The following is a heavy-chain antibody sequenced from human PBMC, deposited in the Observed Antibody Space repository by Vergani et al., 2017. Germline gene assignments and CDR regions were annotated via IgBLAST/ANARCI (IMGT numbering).Heavy chain of an antibody. CDR1: GFTFGYYA. CDR2: INSKAYGQAT. D-gene: IGHD3-10*01. CDR3: VRDQVTMLRGSGALDI. J-gene: IGHJ3*02. Sequence: EVQLVESGGDLVQPGRSLRLSCTASGFTFGYYAMDWFRQAPGQGLEWVGGINSKAYGQATRYAASVKGRFTISRDDSKSIAYLQMNNLQTEDTAMYYCVRDQVTMLRGSGALDIWGQGTMVTVSS. V-gene: IGHV3-49*03.